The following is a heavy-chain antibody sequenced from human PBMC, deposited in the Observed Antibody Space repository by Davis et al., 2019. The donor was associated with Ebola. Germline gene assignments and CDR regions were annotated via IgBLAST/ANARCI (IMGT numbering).Heavy chain of an antibody. CDR1: GYTFTSYG. D-gene: IGHD1-1*01. CDR2: INPYNGNT. V-gene: IGHV1-18*01. Sequence: AASVKVSCKASGYTFTSYGISWVRQAPGQGLEWMGWINPYNGNTNYAQKLQGRVTMTTDTSTSTAYMEVGSLRSDDTAVYYCARAQFPTTSDHWGQGTLVTVSS. J-gene: IGHJ4*02. CDR3: ARAQFPTTSDH.